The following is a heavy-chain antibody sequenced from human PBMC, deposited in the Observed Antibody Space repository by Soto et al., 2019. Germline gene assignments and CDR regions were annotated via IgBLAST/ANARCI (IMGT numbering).Heavy chain of an antibody. CDR2: IGGRGGST. CDR3: AKDLYRISIFGVVPDS. D-gene: IGHD3-3*01. V-gene: IGHV3-23*01. Sequence: GGSLRLSCAASGFTFDTYAMSWVRQAPGKGLEWVSSIGGRGGSTYYAESVKGRFTISTDNSKNTLYLQMNILRADDTAIYYCAKDLYRISIFGVVPDSWGQGTLVTVSS. J-gene: IGHJ4*02. CDR1: GFTFDTYA.